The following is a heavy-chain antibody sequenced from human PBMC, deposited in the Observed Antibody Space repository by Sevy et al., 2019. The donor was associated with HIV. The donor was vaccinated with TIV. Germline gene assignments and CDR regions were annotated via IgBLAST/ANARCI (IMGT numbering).Heavy chain of an antibody. CDR1: GFTFSSYS. CDR2: ISSSSSTI. CDR3: ARGLNRYSYGIDAFDI. D-gene: IGHD5-18*01. Sequence: GGSLRLSCAASGFTFSSYSMNWVRQAPGKGLEWVSYISSSSSTIYYADSVKGRFTISRDNAKNSLYLQMNSLRDEDTAVYYCARGLNRYSYGIDAFDIWGQGTMVTVSS. V-gene: IGHV3-48*02. J-gene: IGHJ3*02.